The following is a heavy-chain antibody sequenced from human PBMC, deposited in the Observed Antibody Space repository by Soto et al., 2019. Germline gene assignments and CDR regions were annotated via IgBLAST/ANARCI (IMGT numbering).Heavy chain of an antibody. J-gene: IGHJ4*02. V-gene: IGHV1-8*01. Sequence: ASVKVSCKASGYTFTSYDINWVRQATGQGLEWMGWMNPNSGNTGYAQKFQGRVTMTRNTSISTAYMELSSLRSEDTAVYYCERVPRLVAGEDYADYWGQGTLVTVSS. CDR2: MNPNSGNT. CDR3: ERVPRLVAGEDYADY. CDR1: GYTFTSYD. D-gene: IGHD2-15*01.